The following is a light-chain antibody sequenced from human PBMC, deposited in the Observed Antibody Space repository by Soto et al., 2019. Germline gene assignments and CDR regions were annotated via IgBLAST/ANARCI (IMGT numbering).Light chain of an antibody. Sequence: EIVLTQSPGTLSVSPGERATLSCRASQSVSSSYLAWYQQKPGQAPRLLIYGASSRATGIPDRFSGSGSGTAFTLTISRMEPEDVAVYYCQQYGSSPRTFGQGTKVEIK. J-gene: IGKJ1*01. CDR3: QQYGSSPRT. CDR1: QSVSSSY. CDR2: GAS. V-gene: IGKV3-20*01.